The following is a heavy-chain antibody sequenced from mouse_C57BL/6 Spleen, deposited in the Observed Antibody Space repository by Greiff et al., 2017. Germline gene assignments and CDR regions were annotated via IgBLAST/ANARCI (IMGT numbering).Heavy chain of an antibody. Sequence: EVKVVESGGDLVKPGGSLKLSCAASGFTFSSYGMSWVRQTPDKRLEWVATISSGGSYTYYPDSVKGRFTISRDNAKNTLYLQMSSLKSEDTAMYYCERHGTIVAHFDYWGQGTTLTVSS. J-gene: IGHJ2*01. V-gene: IGHV5-6*01. CDR3: ERHGTIVAHFDY. CDR1: GFTFSSYG. D-gene: IGHD1-1*01. CDR2: ISSGGSYT.